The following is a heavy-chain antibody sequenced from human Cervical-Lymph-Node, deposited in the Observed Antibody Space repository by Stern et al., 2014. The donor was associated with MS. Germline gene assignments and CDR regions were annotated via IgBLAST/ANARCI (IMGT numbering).Heavy chain of an antibody. D-gene: IGHD3-16*01. CDR2: INPRHGDT. Sequence: QVHLVESGAELKKPGASVKVSCKASGYTFSSYYMHWVRQAPGQGLEWMGIINPRHGDTTYAQKFQGRVTMTRDTSTTTVYMEVTSLRSEDTAVYYCARQFGQSSGYSYYGMDVWGQGTTVTVSS. CDR3: ARQFGQSSGYSYYGMDV. J-gene: IGHJ6*02. CDR1: GYTFSSYY. V-gene: IGHV1-46*01.